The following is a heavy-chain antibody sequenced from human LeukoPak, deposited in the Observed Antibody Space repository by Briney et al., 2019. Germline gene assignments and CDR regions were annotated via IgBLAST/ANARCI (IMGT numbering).Heavy chain of an antibody. Sequence: PGGSLRLSCAASGFSFGTYAMHWVRQAPGKGLEWVSLIFPDGQTYYADFVQGRFSISRDMSRNSLFLDMSSLRAEDTAVFFCARANPVYGDFDYWGQGTLVTVSS. D-gene: IGHD4-17*01. J-gene: IGHJ4*02. V-gene: IGHV3-53*01. CDR2: IFPDGQT. CDR1: GFSFGTYA. CDR3: ARANPVYGDFDY.